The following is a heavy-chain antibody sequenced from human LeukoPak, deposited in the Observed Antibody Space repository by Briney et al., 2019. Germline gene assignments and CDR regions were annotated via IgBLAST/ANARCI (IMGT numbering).Heavy chain of an antibody. V-gene: IGHV3-23*01. D-gene: IGHD6-13*01. CDR3: AKDAWDIAAAGWNWFDP. CDR2: ISGSGGST. J-gene: IGHJ5*02. CDR1: GFTFSSYA. Sequence: GGSLRLSCAASGFTFSSYAMSWVRQAPGKGLEWVSAISGSGGSTYYADSVKGRFTISRDNSKNTLYLQMNSLRAEDTAVYYCAKDAWDIAAAGWNWFDPRGQGTLVTVSS.